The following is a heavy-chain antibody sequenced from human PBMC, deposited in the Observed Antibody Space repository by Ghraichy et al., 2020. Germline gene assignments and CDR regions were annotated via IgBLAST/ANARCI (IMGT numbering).Heavy chain of an antibody. J-gene: IGHJ4*02. CDR1: GFTFSSYG. V-gene: IGHV3-30*02. D-gene: IGHD6-19*01. Sequence: GGSLRLSCAASGFTFSSYGMHWVRQAPGKGLEWVAFIRYDGSNKYYADSVKGRFTISRDNSKNTLYLQMNSLRAEDTAVYYCARDTVAGTRYFDYWGQGTLVTVSS. CDR2: IRYDGSNK. CDR3: ARDTVAGTRYFDY.